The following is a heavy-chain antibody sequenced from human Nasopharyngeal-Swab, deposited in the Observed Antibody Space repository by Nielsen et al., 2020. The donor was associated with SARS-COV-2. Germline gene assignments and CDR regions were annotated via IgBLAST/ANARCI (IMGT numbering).Heavy chain of an antibody. D-gene: IGHD3-10*01. CDR3: ARDLLWFGELSLEFGNGMDV. V-gene: IGHV6-1*01. J-gene: IGHJ6*02. CDR1: GDSVSSNSAA. Sequence: SQTLSLTCAISGDSVSSNSAAWNWIRQSPSRGLEWLGRTYYRSKWYNDYAVSVKSRITINPDTSKNQFSLQLNSVTPGDTAVYYCARDLLWFGELSLEFGNGMDVWGQGTTVTVSS. CDR2: TYYRSKWYN.